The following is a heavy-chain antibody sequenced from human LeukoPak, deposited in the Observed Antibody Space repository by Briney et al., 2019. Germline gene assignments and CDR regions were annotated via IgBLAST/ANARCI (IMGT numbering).Heavy chain of an antibody. CDR1: GFTFSTNS. D-gene: IGHD7-27*01. CDR2: ITCNGGST. CDR3: VTLGMTSIWSYLRFDP. Sequence: GGSLRLSCSASGFTFSTNSMHWVRQAPGKGLEFVSAITCNGGSTYYADSVRGSFTISRDYPENTLYLKMNRVRGEDTAVYYCVTLGMTSIWSYLRFDPRGQGTRVSVSS. V-gene: IGHV3-64D*08. J-gene: IGHJ5*02.